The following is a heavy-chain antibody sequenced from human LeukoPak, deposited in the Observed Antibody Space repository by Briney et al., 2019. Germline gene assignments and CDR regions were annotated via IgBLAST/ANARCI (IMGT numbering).Heavy chain of an antibody. CDR2: IYHSGST. CDR3: ATDQYGYNSY. D-gene: IGHD5-24*01. CDR1: GYSISSGYY. Sequence: SETLSLTCAVSGYSISSGYYWGWIRQPPGKGLEWIGSIYHSGSTYYNPSLKSRVTISVDTSKNQVSLKLSSVTAADTAVYYCATDQYGYNSYWGQGTLVTVSS. V-gene: IGHV4-38-2*01. J-gene: IGHJ4*02.